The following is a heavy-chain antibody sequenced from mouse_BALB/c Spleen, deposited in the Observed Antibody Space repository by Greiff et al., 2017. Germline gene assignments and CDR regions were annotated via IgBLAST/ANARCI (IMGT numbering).Heavy chain of an antibody. CDR1: GYTFTSYT. CDR2: INPSSGYT. V-gene: IGHV1-4*01. J-gene: IGHJ1*01. D-gene: IGHD2-10*01. CDR3: SYYGNYEWYFDV. Sequence: QVQLKQSGAELARPGASVKMSCKASGYTFTSYTMHWVKQRPGQGLEWIGYINPSSGYTNYNQKFKDKATLTADKSSSTAYMQLSSLTSEDSAVYYCSYYGNYEWYFDVWGAGTTVTVSS.